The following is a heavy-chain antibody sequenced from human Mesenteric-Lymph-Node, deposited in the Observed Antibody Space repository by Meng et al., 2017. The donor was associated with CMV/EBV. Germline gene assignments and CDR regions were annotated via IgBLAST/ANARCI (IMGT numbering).Heavy chain of an antibody. D-gene: IGHD1-7*01. CDR3: ARENWNSGWFDP. CDR2: IYYSGST. V-gene: IGHV4-39*07. Sequence: SETLSLTCSVSGRSFNSTYYYWGWIRQPPGKGLEWIGSIYYSGSTYYNPSLKSRVTISVDTSKDQLSLKLSSVTAADTAVYYCARENWNSGWFDPWGQGTLVTVSS. J-gene: IGHJ5*02. CDR1: GRSFNSTYYY.